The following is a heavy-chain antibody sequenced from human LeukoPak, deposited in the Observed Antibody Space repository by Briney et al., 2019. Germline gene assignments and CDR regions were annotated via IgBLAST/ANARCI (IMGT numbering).Heavy chain of an antibody. Sequence: SETLSLTCTVSGGSISSYYWRWIRQPPGKGLEWIGYIYYSGSTNYNPSLKSRVTISVDTSKNQFSLKLSSVTAADTAVYYCARERGYYFDYWGQGTLVTVSS. CDR1: GGSISSYY. J-gene: IGHJ4*02. CDR2: IYYSGST. V-gene: IGHV4-59*01. CDR3: ARERGYYFDY. D-gene: IGHD3-10*01.